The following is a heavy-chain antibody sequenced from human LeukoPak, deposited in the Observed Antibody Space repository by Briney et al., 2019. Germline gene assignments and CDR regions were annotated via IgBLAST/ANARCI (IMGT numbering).Heavy chain of an antibody. CDR3: VREASTLDY. CDR1: GFTFSSFA. Sequence: PGGSLRLSCAASGFTFSSFAMSWVRQAPGKGLEWVSDISGDGGTTHYADSVKGRFTISRDNSKNTLYLQWNSLRAEDTAVYYCVREASTLDYWGQGTLVTVSS. J-gene: IGHJ4*02. V-gene: IGHV3-23*01. CDR2: ISGDGGTT.